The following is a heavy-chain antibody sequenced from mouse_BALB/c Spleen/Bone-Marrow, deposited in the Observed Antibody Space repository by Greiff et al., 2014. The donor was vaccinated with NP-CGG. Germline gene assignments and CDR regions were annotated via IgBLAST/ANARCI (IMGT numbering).Heavy chain of an antibody. J-gene: IGHJ4*01. Sequence: SVKISCKASGYAFSSFWMNWVQQRPGQGLERIGQIFPGDGDTNYNGTFTGKVTLPADKSSRAGLMQLSSRTSEDSAVYFWARGDYSFFYYTMDYGGQGTSVPVSS. D-gene: IGHD1-1*02. CDR3: ARGDYSFFYYTMDY. V-gene: IGHV1-80*01. CDR1: GYAFSSFW. CDR2: IFPGDGDT.